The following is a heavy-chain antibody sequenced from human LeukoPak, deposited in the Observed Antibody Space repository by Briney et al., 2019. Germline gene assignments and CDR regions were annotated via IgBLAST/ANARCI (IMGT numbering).Heavy chain of an antibody. CDR3: ARMTTGKFDY. V-gene: IGHV1-46*01. CDR1: GYTFTSYY. Sequence: ASVKVSCKASGYTFTSYYMHWVRQAPGQGLEWMGIINPSGGSTSYAQKFQGRVTITGDTSASTAYMELSSLRSEDTAVYYCARMTTGKFDYWGQGTLVTVSS. J-gene: IGHJ4*02. CDR2: INPSGGST. D-gene: IGHD3-10*01.